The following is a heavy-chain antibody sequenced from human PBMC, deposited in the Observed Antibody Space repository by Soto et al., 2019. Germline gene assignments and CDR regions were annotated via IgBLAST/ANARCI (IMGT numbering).Heavy chain of an antibody. CDR3: ARERYSYGTYYYYGMDV. J-gene: IGHJ6*02. CDR1: GYSFTSYW. CDR2: IDPSDSYT. V-gene: IGHV5-10-1*01. D-gene: IGHD5-18*01. Sequence: GESLKISCKGSGYSFTSYWISWVRQMPGKGLEWMGRIDPSDSYTNYSPSFQGHVTISADKSISTAYLQWSSLKASDTAIYYCARERYSYGTYYYYGMDVWGQGTTVTVSS.